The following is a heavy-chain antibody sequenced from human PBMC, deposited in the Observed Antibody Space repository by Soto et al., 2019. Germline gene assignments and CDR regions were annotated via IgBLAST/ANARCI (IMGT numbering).Heavy chain of an antibody. CDR1: GGTFSSYA. CDR2: IIPIFGTA. CDR3: ASHQNPTYYYDSSGYYYTY. D-gene: IGHD3-22*01. Sequence: QVQLVQSGAEVKKPGSSVKVSCKASGGTFSSYAISWVRQAPGQGLEWMGGIIPIFGTANYAQKFQGRVTITADESTSTAYMELSSLRSEDTALYYCASHQNPTYYYDSSGYYYTYWGQGTLVTVSA. J-gene: IGHJ4*02. V-gene: IGHV1-69*01.